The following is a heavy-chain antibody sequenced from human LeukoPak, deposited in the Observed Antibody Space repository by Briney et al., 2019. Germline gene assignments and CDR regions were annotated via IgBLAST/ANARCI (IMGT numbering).Heavy chain of an antibody. CDR1: GFPFSDFS. CDR2: TNSGGSSS. J-gene: IGHJ4*02. Sequence: GGSLRLSCATSGFPFSDFSMSWVRQAPGKGLEWISTTNSGGSSSDYAESVKGRFTISRDNSENTLYLQMSSLRVEDTAMYYCAKQSYARSLGEGGPGTLVTVSS. V-gene: IGHV3-23*01. D-gene: IGHD2-8*01. CDR3: AKQSYARSLGE.